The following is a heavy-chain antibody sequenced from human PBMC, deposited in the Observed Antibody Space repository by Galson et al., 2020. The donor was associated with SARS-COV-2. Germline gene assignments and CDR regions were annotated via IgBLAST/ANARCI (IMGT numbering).Heavy chain of an antibody. V-gene: IGHV3-23*01. CDR2: ISGSGGST. Sequence: GGSLRLSCAASGFPLRSYTMSWVRQAPGKGLEWVSTISGSGGSTNYADSVKGRFTISRDNSKNTPYLQMNSLRAEDTAVYYCAGGVWGQGTTVTVSS. J-gene: IGHJ6*02. CDR1: GFPLRSYT. D-gene: IGHD3-16*01. CDR3: AGGV.